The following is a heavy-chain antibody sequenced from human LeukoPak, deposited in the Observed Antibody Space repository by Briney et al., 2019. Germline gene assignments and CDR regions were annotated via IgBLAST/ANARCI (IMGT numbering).Heavy chain of an antibody. CDR2: IYGSGST. J-gene: IGHJ4*02. CDR1: GSSISGYY. Sequence: SETLSLTCNVSGSSISGYYWSWIRQPPGKGLEWVAYIYGSGSTKYNPSLKSRVTISVDASKLQFSLKLNNMSAADTALYYCARGGRYYGSGTYWNYWGQGTLVTVSS. CDR3: ARGGRYYGSGTYWNY. V-gene: IGHV4-59*01. D-gene: IGHD3-10*01.